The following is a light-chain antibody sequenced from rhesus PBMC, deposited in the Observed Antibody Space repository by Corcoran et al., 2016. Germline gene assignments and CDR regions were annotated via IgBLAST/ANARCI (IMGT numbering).Light chain of an antibody. CDR3: LQDYTTPYS. CDR2: SAS. Sequence: DIQMTQSPSALSASVGDRVTISCRASQNIYSNLAWYQQKPGKAPTLLIYSASSLQSGVSSRFSGSGSGTDYTLTISSLQPEDVATYYCLQDYTTPYSFGQGTKVEIK. J-gene: IGKJ2*01. V-gene: IGKV1-80*01. CDR1: QNIYSN.